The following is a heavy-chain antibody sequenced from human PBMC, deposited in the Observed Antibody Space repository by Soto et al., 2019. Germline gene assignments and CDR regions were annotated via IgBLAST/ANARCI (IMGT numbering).Heavy chain of an antibody. D-gene: IGHD3-16*01. CDR3: AMVDVYVTPSPQDV. Sequence: ASVKVSCKASGYSFTRYGIGWARQAPGQGLEWMGWINAYNGNTNYAQNLQGRLTLTTDTSTTAAYMELRSLRSNDTAIYYCAMVDVYVTPSPQDVWGQGTTVTVSS. CDR2: INAYNGNT. CDR1: GYSFTRYG. V-gene: IGHV1-18*01. J-gene: IGHJ6*02.